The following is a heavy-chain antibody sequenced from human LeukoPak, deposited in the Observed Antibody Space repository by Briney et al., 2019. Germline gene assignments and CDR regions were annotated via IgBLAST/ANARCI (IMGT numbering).Heavy chain of an antibody. CDR2: INPNSGAT. CDR1: GYTLTGYY. V-gene: IGHV1-2*02. D-gene: IGHD5-18*01. CDR3: ARGLDLYPGYSYGQNWFDP. Sequence: ASVKVSCKASGYTLTGYYIHWVRQAPGQGLEWMGWINPNSGATKYAQKIQGRVTMTRDTSISTVYMELSRLRSDDTAVYYCARGLDLYPGYSYGQNWFDPWGQGTLVTVSS. J-gene: IGHJ5*02.